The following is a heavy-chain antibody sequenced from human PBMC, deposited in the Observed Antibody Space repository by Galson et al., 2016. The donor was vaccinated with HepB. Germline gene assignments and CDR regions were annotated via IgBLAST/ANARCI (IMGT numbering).Heavy chain of an antibody. D-gene: IGHD5/OR15-5a*01. J-gene: IGHJ6*02. Sequence: SLRLSCAASGFTFSSYGMNWVRQAPGRGLDWVSSISSSSSYIHYADSVKGRFTISRDNAKNSLYLQMNSLRAEDTAVYYCARGVPSGYSVYDYNYYYGMDVWGQGTTVSVS. CDR2: ISSSSSYI. V-gene: IGHV3-21*01. CDR3: ARGVPSGYSVYDYNYYYGMDV. CDR1: GFTFSSYG.